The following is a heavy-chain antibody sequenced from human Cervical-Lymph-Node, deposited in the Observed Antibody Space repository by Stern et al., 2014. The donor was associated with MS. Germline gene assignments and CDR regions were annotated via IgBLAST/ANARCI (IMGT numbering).Heavy chain of an antibody. CDR3: ATHRGRVTYYYGLDV. J-gene: IGHJ6*02. CDR2: YDPQHGET. V-gene: IGHV1-24*01. Sequence: QVQLVQSGAEVKKPGASVKVSCKVSGYTLTEMSMHWVRQAPGKGLEWMGGYDPQHGETVYAQKSQGRATMAEDRSTDTAYMELTSLRSDDTAVYYCATHRGRVTYYYGLDVWGQGTTVTVSS. CDR1: GYTLTEMS. D-gene: IGHD2-21*02.